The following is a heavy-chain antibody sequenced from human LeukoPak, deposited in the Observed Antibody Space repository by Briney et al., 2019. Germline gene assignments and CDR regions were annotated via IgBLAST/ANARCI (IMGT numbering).Heavy chain of an antibody. CDR1: GYTFTIYY. CDR2: INPSGGST. J-gene: IGHJ6*02. V-gene: IGHV1-46*01. CDR3: ARSEDGGTVTPSDYYYYGMDV. D-gene: IGHD4-17*01. Sequence: ASVKVSFKASGYTFTIYYMHWVRQAPGQGLEWMGIINPSGGSTSYAQKFQGRVTMTRDTSTSTVYMELSSLRSEDTAVYYCARSEDGGTVTPSDYYYYGMDVWGQGTTVTVSS.